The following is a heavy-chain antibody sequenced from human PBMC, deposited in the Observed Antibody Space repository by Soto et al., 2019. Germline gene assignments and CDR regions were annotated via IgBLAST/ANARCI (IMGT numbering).Heavy chain of an antibody. J-gene: IGHJ4*02. V-gene: IGHV1-46*01. Sequence: QVQLVQSGAEVKKPGASVKVSCKASGYTFTSYYMHWVRQAPGQGLEWMGIINPSGGSTSYAQKFQGRVTMTXXTXTXXVYMELSSLRSEDTAVYYCARDQRGLDGYNCSYDYWGQGTLVTVSS. D-gene: IGHD5-12*01. CDR2: INPSGGST. CDR3: ARDQRGLDGYNCSYDY. CDR1: GYTFTSYY.